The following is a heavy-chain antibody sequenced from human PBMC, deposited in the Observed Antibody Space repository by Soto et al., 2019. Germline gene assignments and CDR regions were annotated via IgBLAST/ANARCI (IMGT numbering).Heavy chain of an antibody. D-gene: IGHD1-26*01. J-gene: IGHJ4*02. Sequence: PSETLSLTCTVSGGSINFYYWSWIRQPAGKGLEWIGRIYTSGSANYNPPLKSRVTMSVDTSKNQLSLKLRSVTAADSAIYYCTRDRSEGSGRYFWVGSWGQGILVTVSS. CDR2: IYTSGSA. CDR3: TRDRSEGSGRYFWVGS. V-gene: IGHV4-4*07. CDR1: GGSINFYY.